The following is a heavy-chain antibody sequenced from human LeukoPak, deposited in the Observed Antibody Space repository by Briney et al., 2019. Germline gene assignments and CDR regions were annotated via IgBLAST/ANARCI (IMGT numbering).Heavy chain of an antibody. CDR3: ARDPGFGFDY. D-gene: IGHD3-10*01. Sequence: GGSLRLSCAASGFTFSNYAMHWVRQAPGKGLEWVAVISYDRSNKYYADSVKGRFTISRDNSKNTLYLQMNSLRAEDTAVYYCARDPGFGFDYWGQGTLVTVSS. CDR1: GFTFSNYA. J-gene: IGHJ4*02. V-gene: IGHV3-30-3*01. CDR2: ISYDRSNK.